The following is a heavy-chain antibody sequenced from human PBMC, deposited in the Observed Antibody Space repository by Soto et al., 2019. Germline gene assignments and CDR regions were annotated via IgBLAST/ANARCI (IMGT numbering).Heavy chain of an antibody. D-gene: IGHD2-2*01. CDR1: GYTFTSYA. V-gene: IGHV1-3*01. CDR2: INAGNGNT. CDR3: ARDKGVVVPAATEYYYYYGMDV. J-gene: IGHJ6*02. Sequence: ASVKVSCKASGYTFTSYAMHWVRQAPGQRLEWMGWINAGNGNTKYSQKFQGRVTITRDTSASTAYMELSSLRSEDTAVYYCARDKGVVVPAATEYYYYYGMDVWGQGTTVTVSS.